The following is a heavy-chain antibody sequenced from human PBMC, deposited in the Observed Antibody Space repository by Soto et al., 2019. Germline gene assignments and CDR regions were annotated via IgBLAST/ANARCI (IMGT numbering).Heavy chain of an antibody. J-gene: IGHJ5*02. CDR2: ISSSGSTI. V-gene: IGHV3-48*03. CDR3: ARDQDTNWFDP. Sequence: GSLRLSCAASGFTFSSYEMNWVRQAPGKGLEWVSYISSSGSTIYYADSVKGRFTISRDNAKNSLYLQMNSLRAEDTAVYYCARDQDTNWFDPWGQGTLVTVSS. CDR1: GFTFSSYE.